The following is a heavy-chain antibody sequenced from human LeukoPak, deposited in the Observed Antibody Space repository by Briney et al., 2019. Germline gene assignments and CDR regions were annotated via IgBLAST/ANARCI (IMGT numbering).Heavy chain of an antibody. CDR3: ATLGDYYDSSGAFDY. Sequence: ASVKVSCKASGGTFSSYAISWVRQAPGQGLEWMGRIIPILGIANYAQKFQGRATITADKSTSTAYMELSSLRSEDTAVYYCATLGDYYDSSGAFDYWGQGTLVTVSS. CDR1: GGTFSSYA. V-gene: IGHV1-69*04. D-gene: IGHD3-22*01. CDR2: IIPILGIA. J-gene: IGHJ4*02.